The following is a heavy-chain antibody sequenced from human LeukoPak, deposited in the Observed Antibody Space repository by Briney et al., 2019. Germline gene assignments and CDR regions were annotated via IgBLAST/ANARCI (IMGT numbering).Heavy chain of an antibody. Sequence: HAGGSLRLSCAASGFTLSTYGMNWVRQAPGKGLEWVSGISGNGGSTNYAESVKGRFTISRDKSKNTLYLQMNSLRAEDTAEYYCAKGHYDGGAYYYFDYWGQGTLVTVSS. J-gene: IGHJ4*02. D-gene: IGHD3-22*01. V-gene: IGHV3-23*01. CDR3: AKGHYDGGAYYYFDY. CDR2: ISGNGGST. CDR1: GFTLSTYG.